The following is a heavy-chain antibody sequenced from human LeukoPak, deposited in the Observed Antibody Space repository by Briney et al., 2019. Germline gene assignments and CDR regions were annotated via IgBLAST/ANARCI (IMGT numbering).Heavy chain of an antibody. CDR1: GFTFSSYA. V-gene: IGHV3-23*01. CDR3: AKDVTYDSIGYYYAETRYFDY. J-gene: IGHJ4*02. D-gene: IGHD3-22*01. CDR2: ISGSGGTT. Sequence: GGSLRLSCAASGFTFSSYAMNWVRQAPGKGLEWLSAISGSGGTTYYADSVKGRFTISRDNSKNTLYLQMNSLRAEDTAVYYCAKDVTYDSIGYYYAETRYFDYWGQGTLVTVSS.